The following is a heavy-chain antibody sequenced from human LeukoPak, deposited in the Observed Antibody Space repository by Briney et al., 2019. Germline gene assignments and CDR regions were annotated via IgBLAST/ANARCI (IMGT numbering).Heavy chain of an antibody. CDR1: GFTFDDYD. Sequence: GGSLRLSCAASGFTFDDYDMNWVRQAPGKGLEWVSLISWEGGSTYYADSVKGRFTISRDNSKNSLYLEMNSLRAEDTALYYCAKGGYDPDYYFDYWGQGTLVTVSS. CDR2: ISWEGGST. J-gene: IGHJ4*02. V-gene: IGHV3-43D*03. CDR3: AKGGYDPDYYFDY. D-gene: IGHD3-16*01.